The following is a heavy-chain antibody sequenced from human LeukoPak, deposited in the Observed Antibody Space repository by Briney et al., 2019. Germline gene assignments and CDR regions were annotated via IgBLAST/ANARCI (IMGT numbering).Heavy chain of an antibody. D-gene: IGHD6-19*01. V-gene: IGHV4-59*01. CDR3: ARQYSSGWYEGYYFDY. J-gene: IGHJ4*02. Sequence: PSETLSLTCTVSGGSISSYYWSWNRQPPGKGLEWIGYIYYSGSTNYNPSLKSRVTISVDTSKNQFSLKLSSVTAADTAVYYCARQYSSGWYEGYYFDYWGQGTLVTVSS. CDR1: GGSISSYY. CDR2: IYYSGST.